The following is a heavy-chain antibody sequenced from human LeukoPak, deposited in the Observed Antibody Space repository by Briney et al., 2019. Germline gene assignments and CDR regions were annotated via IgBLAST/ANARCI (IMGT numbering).Heavy chain of an antibody. CDR2: IIPISGTA. D-gene: IGHD1-26*01. J-gene: IGHJ4*02. CDR3: ARVGLRELLGYFDY. V-gene: IGHV1-69*01. CDR1: GGSFSSYA. Sequence: SSVKVSCKASGGSFSSYAISWVPQAPGQGLEWMGGIIPISGTANYAQKFQGRVTITADESTSTAYMELSSLRSEDTAVYYCARVGLRELLGYFDYWGQGTLVTVSS.